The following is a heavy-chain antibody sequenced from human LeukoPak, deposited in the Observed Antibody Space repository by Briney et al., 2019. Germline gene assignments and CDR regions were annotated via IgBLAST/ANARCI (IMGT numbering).Heavy chain of an antibody. Sequence: SETLSLTCTVSGGSISSSSYYWGWIRQPPGKGLEWIGSIYHSGSTYYNPSLKSRVTISVDTSKNQFSLKLNSVTAADTAVYYCARDIYGGNSIDYWGQGTLVTVSS. J-gene: IGHJ4*02. D-gene: IGHD4-23*01. CDR1: GGSISSSSYY. V-gene: IGHV4-39*07. CDR2: IYHSGST. CDR3: ARDIYGGNSIDY.